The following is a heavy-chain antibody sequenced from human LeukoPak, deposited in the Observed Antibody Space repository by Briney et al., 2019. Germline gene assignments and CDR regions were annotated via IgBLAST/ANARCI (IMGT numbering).Heavy chain of an antibody. V-gene: IGHV3-7*01. CDR1: GFTFSSYA. J-gene: IGHJ4*02. CDR3: ASDFGGYNYGLDY. D-gene: IGHD5-18*01. CDR2: IKQDGSEK. Sequence: GGSLRLSCAASGFTFSSYAMSWVRQAPGKGLEWVATIKQDGSEKYYVDSVKGRFTISRDNPKNSLCLQMNSLTAEDTAVYYCASDFGGYNYGLDYWGQGTLVTVSS.